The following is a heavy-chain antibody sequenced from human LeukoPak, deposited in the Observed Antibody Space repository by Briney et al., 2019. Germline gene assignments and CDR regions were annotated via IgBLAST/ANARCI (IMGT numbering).Heavy chain of an antibody. CDR3: APPYFYDSSGCYD. CDR1: GFTFSSYT. V-gene: IGHV3-30*04. J-gene: IGHJ4*02. CDR2: ISYDGSNI. D-gene: IGHD3-22*01. Sequence: GGSLRLSCAASGFTFSSYTMHWVRQAPGKGLEWVAVISYDGSNIYYADSVKCRFTISRDNSKNTLYLQMNSLRAEDTAVYYCAPPYFYDSSGCYDWGQGTLVTVSS.